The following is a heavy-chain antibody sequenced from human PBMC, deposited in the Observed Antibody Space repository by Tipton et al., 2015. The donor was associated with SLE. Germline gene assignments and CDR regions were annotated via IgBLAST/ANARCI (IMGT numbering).Heavy chain of an antibody. CDR3: ARAKWEPDF. CDR2: ISGDNGKT. D-gene: IGHD1-26*01. J-gene: IGHJ4*02. Sequence: QSGAEVKKPGASVKVSCKASGDIFTSYYMHWVRQAPGQGLEWMGWISGDNGKTKYVGKFEGRVTMTLDTSISTAYMELSGLTSEDTAIYYCARAKWEPDFWGQGTLVTVSA. CDR1: GDIFTSYY. V-gene: IGHV1-2*02.